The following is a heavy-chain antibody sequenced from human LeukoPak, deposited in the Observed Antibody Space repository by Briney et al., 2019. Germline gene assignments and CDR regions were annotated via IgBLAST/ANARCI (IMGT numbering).Heavy chain of an antibody. CDR1: GGSISSYY. D-gene: IGHD5-18*01. V-gene: IGHV4-59*01. CDR3: ARATGRRYSYGYAGYYYYYMDV. J-gene: IGHJ6*03. Sequence: KPSETLSLTCTVSGGSISSYYWSWIRQPPGKGLEWIGYIYYSGSTNYNPSLKSRVTISVDTSKNQFSLKLSSVTAADTAVYYCARATGRRYSYGYAGYYYYYMDVWGKGTTVTVSS. CDR2: IYYSGST.